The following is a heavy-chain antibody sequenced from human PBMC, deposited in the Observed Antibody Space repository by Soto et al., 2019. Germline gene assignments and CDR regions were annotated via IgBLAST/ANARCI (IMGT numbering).Heavy chain of an antibody. CDR2: INPNSGGT. CDR1: GYTFTGYY. J-gene: IGHJ4*02. V-gene: IGHV1-2*02. D-gene: IGHD6-6*01. CDR3: ARDISSIAARSFDY. Sequence: ASLKVSCKASGYTFTGYYMHWVRQAPGQGLEWMGWINPNSGGTNYAQKFQGRVTMTRDTSISTVYMELSRLRSDDTAVYYCARDISSIAARSFDYWGQGTLVTVSS.